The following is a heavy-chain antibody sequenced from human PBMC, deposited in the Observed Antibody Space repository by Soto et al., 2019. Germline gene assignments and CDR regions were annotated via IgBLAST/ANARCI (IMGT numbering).Heavy chain of an antibody. D-gene: IGHD3-9*01. J-gene: IGHJ5*02. CDR1: GGSFRGYY. Sequence: SETMSLTCAVCGGSFRGYYWSWIRQPPGKGLEWIGEINHSGSTNYNPSLKSRVTISVDTSKNQFSLKLSSVTAADTAVYYCARASVLTGRSPGWFDPWGQGTLVTVSS. V-gene: IGHV4-34*01. CDR3: ARASVLTGRSPGWFDP. CDR2: INHSGST.